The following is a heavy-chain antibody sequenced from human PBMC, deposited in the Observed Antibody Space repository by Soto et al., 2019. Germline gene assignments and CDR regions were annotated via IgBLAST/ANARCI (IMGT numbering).Heavy chain of an antibody. J-gene: IGHJ6*02. CDR1: GFTSSSYA. Sequence: GGSLRLSCAASGFTSSSYAMHWVRQAPGKGLEGVAVISYDGSNKYYADSVKGRFTISRDNSRNTLYLQMNSLRAEDTAVYYCARSSGSYSATPYYYYYGMDVWGQGTTVTVSS. D-gene: IGHD2-21*01. CDR2: ISYDGSNK. V-gene: IGHV3-30-3*01. CDR3: ARSSGSYSATPYYYYYGMDV.